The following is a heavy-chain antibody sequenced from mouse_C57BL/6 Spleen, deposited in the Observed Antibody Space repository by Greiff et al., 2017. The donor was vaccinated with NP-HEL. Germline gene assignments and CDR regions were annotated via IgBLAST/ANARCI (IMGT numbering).Heavy chain of an antibody. D-gene: IGHD2-4*01. CDR1: GFTFSSYA. V-gene: IGHV5-4*01. CDR2: ISDGGSYT. CDR3: ARDRGGYDYEYAMDY. Sequence: DVKLVESGGGLVKPGGSLKLSCAASGFTFSSYAMSWVRQTPEKRLEWVATISDGGSYTYYPDNVKGRFTISRDNAKNNLYLQMSHLKSEDTAMYYCARDRGGYDYEYAMDYWGQGTSVTVSS. J-gene: IGHJ4*01.